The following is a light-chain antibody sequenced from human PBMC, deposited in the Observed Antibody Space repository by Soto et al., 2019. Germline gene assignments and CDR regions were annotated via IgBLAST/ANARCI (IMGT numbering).Light chain of an antibody. Sequence: QSVLTQPASVSGSPGQSITISCTGTSTDVGSYNLVSWYQQHPGKAPKLMIYEVNKRPSGVSSRFSVSKSGNTASLTISGLQAEDEVDYYCCSYAGSSYVFGTGTKSPS. CDR2: EVN. J-gene: IGLJ1*01. CDR1: STDVGSYNL. CDR3: CSYAGSSYV. V-gene: IGLV2-23*02.